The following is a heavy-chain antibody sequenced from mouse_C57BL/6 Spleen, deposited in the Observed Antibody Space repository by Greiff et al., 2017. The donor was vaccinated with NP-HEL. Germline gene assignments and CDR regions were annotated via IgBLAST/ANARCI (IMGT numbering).Heavy chain of an antibody. D-gene: IGHD1-1*01. J-gene: IGHJ4*01. CDR2: INPNNGGT. CDR3: ARGTTVVATRDAMDY. CDR1: GYTFTDYN. Sequence: EVQLQQSGPELVKPGASVKMSCKASGYTFTDYNMHWVKQSHGKSLEWIGYINPNNGGTSYNQKFKGKATLTVNKSSSTAYMELRSLTSEDSAVYYCARGTTVVATRDAMDYWGQGTSVTVSS. V-gene: IGHV1-22*01.